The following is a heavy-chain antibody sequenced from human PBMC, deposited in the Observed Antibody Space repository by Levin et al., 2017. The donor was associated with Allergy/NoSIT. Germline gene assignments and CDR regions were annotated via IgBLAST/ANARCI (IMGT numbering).Heavy chain of an antibody. CDR2: IWYDESYK. D-gene: IGHD5-12*01. V-gene: IGHV3-33*01. CDR1: GFTFSNYG. Sequence: QAGGSLRLSCAASGFTFSNYGMYWVRQAPGKGLEWVAVIWYDESYKYYADSVKGRFTVSRDNSKNTLYLQLNSLRAEDTAVYYCARVHGVVATIFFPPDYWGQGSLVTVSS. J-gene: IGHJ4*02. CDR3: ARVHGVVATIFFPPDY.